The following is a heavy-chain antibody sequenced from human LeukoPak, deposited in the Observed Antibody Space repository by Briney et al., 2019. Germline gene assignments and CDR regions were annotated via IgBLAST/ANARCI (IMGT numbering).Heavy chain of an antibody. V-gene: IGHV4-31*03. CDR1: GGSISSGGYY. CDR3: ARSVSCDFWSGYYFPDYYYYYYYMDV. Sequence: PSETLSLTCTVSGGSISSGGYYWSWIRQHPGKGLEWIGNIDCSGSTYYNPSLKSRVTISVDTSKNQFSLKLSSVTAADTAVYYCARSVSCDFWSGYYFPDYYYYYYYMDVWGKGTTVTVSS. CDR2: IDCSGST. J-gene: IGHJ6*03. D-gene: IGHD3-3*01.